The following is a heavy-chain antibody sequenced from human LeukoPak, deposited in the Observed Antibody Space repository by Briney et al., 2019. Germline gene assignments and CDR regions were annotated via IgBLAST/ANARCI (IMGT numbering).Heavy chain of an antibody. Sequence: GESLQISCQGSGYSFTSYWIGWVRQMPGKGLEWMGIIYPGDSDTRYSPSFQGQVTISADKSISTAYLQWSSLKASDTAMYYCARPHVDTAMALDYWGQGTLVTVSS. D-gene: IGHD5-18*01. CDR2: IYPGDSDT. CDR1: GYSFTSYW. V-gene: IGHV5-51*01. CDR3: ARPHVDTAMALDY. J-gene: IGHJ4*02.